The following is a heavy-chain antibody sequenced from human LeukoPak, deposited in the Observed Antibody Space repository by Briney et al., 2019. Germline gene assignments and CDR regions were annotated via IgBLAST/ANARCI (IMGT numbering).Heavy chain of an antibody. CDR2: IYYNGNS. V-gene: IGHV4-39*01. J-gene: IGHJ4*02. D-gene: IGHD5-18*01. CDR3: ARHLTGSAMMHYFDS. Sequence: SETLSLTCNVSGASISSGRNYWGWIRQSPGKGLEWIGSIYYNGNSYYNPSLKSRVSISVDTSKNHISLEVSSLTAADAALYFCARHLTGSAMMHYFDSWGQGTLVTVSS. CDR1: GASISSGRNY.